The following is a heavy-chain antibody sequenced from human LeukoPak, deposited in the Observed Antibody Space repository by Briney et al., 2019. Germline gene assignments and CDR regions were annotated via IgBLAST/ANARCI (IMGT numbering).Heavy chain of an antibody. D-gene: IGHD3-16*01. CDR2: VRKQAYGGTT. J-gene: IGHJ4*02. V-gene: IGHV3-49*03. CDR3: ARGAYQFEY. CDR1: GFTFDDYA. Sequence: GGSLRLSCTASGFTFDDYAMSWFRQAPGKGLEWVGLVRKQAYGGTTEYAAPVKGRFIISRDDSRSIAYLQMNSLKTEDTALYYCARGAYQFEYWGQGILATDSS.